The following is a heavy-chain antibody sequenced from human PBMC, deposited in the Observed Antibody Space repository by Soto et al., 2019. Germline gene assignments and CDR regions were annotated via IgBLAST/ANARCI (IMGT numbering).Heavy chain of an antibody. CDR1: GYSFAGYW. Sequence: PGESLKISCKGSGYSFAGYWITWVRQKPGKGLEWMGRIDPSDSQTYYSPSFRGHVTISATKSITTVFLQWSSLRASDTAMYYCARQVYDSDTGPNFQYYFDSWGQGTPVTVSS. V-gene: IGHV5-10-1*01. CDR2: IDPSDSQT. J-gene: IGHJ4*02. CDR3: ARQVYDSDTGPNFQYYFDS. D-gene: IGHD3-22*01.